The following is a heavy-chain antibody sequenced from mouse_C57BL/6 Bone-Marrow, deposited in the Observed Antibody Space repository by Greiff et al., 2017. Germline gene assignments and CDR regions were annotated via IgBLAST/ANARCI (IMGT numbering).Heavy chain of an antibody. Sequence: VMLVESGPGLVQPSQSLSITCTVSGFSFTSYGVHWVRQSPGKGLEWLGVIWSGGSTDYNAAFISRLSISKDNSKSQVFCKMNSLQADDTAIYYCARPNAMDYWGQGTSVTVSS. CDR2: IWSGGST. J-gene: IGHJ4*01. CDR1: GFSFTSYG. V-gene: IGHV2-2*01. CDR3: ARPNAMDY.